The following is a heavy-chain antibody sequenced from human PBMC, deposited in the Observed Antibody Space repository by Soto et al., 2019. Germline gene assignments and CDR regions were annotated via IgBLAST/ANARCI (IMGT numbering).Heavy chain of an antibody. Sequence: SETLSLTCTVSGASISGYFWSWIRQPPGKGLEWIAYIYDSGSTNYNPSLKSRVTILLDTSKKQFPLKLSSVTAADTAVYYCASLVRGYSSGASHYFDYWGQGALVTVSS. CDR2: IYDSGST. J-gene: IGHJ4*02. CDR3: ASLVRGYSSGASHYFDY. CDR1: GASISGYF. D-gene: IGHD5-18*01. V-gene: IGHV4-59*01.